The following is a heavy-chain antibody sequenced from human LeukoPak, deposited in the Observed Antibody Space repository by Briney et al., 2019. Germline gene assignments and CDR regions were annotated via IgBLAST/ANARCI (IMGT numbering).Heavy chain of an antibody. CDR3: ARRPSNYYYYGMDV. Sequence: GSLRLSCAASGFTFSSYAMSWIRQPPGKGLEWIGEINHSGSTNYNPSLKSRVTISVDTSKNQFSLKLSSVTAADTAVYYCARRPSNYYYYGMDVWGQGTTVTVSS. V-gene: IGHV4-34*01. J-gene: IGHJ6*02. D-gene: IGHD4-4*01. CDR1: GFTFSSYA. CDR2: INHSGST.